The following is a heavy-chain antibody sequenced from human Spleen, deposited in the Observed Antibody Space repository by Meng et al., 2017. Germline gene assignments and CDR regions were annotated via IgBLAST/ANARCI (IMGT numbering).Heavy chain of an antibody. CDR3: ARDLDFWSGYYRGFDN. D-gene: IGHD3-3*01. CDR1: GYIFNDYY. V-gene: IGHV1-2*02. CDR2: IDPKSGGT. J-gene: IGHJ4*02. Sequence: ASVKVSCKASGYIFNDYYMHWVRQAPGQGLEWMGWIDPKSGGTNYAQKFQGRVTLTWDTSISTANMDLNSLRAEDTAVYYCARDLDFWSGYYRGFDNWGQGTLVTVSS.